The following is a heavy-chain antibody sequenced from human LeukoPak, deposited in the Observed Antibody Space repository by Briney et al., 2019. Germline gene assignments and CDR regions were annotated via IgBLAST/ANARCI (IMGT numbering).Heavy chain of an antibody. Sequence: SETLSLTCTVSGGSISSYYWSWIRQPAGKGLEWIGRTYTSGSTNYNPSLKSRVTMSVDTSKNQFSLKLSSVTAADTAVYYCARDGVTIFGVGSDWFDPWGQGTLVTVSS. D-gene: IGHD3-3*01. CDR1: GGSISSYY. J-gene: IGHJ5*02. CDR3: ARDGVTIFGVGSDWFDP. CDR2: TYTSGST. V-gene: IGHV4-4*07.